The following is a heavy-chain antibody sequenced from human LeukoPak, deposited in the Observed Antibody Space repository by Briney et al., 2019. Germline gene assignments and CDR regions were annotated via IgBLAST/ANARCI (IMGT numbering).Heavy chain of an antibody. Sequence: SSETLSLTCAVYGGSFSGYYWSWIRQPPGKGLEWIGEINHSGSTNYNPSLKSRVTISVDTSKNQFSLKLSSVTAADTAVYYCARWGIDCSGGSCYPHGGYYYYMDVWGKGTTVTVSS. CDR3: ARWGIDCSGGSCYPHGGYYYYMDV. CDR2: INHSGST. V-gene: IGHV4-34*01. CDR1: GGSFSGYY. J-gene: IGHJ6*03. D-gene: IGHD2-15*01.